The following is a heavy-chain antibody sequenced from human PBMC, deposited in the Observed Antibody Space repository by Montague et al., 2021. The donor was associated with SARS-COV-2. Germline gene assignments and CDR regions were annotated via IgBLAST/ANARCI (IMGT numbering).Heavy chain of an antibody. J-gene: IGHJ5*02. Sequence: SETLSLTCTVSGGSISSSTYYRGWIGQPPGKGPEWIRSIYYSGSTQYNPSLKSRVNISVDTSKNQFSLTLRSVTAADTAVYYCARQPFITINRGASWSGFDPWGRGTLVAVSS. CDR2: IYYSGST. D-gene: IGHD3-10*01. V-gene: IGHV4-39*01. CDR3: ARQPFITINRGASWSGFDP. CDR1: GGSISSSTYY.